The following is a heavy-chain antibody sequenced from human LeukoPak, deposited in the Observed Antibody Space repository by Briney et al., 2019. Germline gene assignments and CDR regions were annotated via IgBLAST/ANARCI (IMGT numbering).Heavy chain of an antibody. CDR2: MYSSGST. Sequence: SETLSLTCTASGGSISSSSYYWGRKRPPPGQGLEGIGSMYSSGSTYDNPSLRSRVIISVDTSNNQFPLKLSSVAAADTAVYYCTRSGSGYLCYYFDYWGQATLVTASS. CDR3: TRSGSGYLCYYFDY. J-gene: IGHJ4*02. CDR1: GGSISSSSYY. V-gene: IGHV4-39*06. D-gene: IGHD5-12*01.